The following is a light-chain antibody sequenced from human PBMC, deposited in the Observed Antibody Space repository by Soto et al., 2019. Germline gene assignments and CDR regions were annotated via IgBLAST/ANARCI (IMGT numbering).Light chain of an antibody. Sequence: IQLTQSPSSLSASVGDRVTITCRASQGISSYLAWYHQKPGKAPKLLIYAASTLQSGVPPRFSGSGSGTEFTLTISSLQPQDFATYYCQQFKSHPRTFGPGTKGDIK. CDR1: QGISSY. V-gene: IGKV1-9*01. CDR2: AAS. J-gene: IGKJ3*01. CDR3: QQFKSHPRT.